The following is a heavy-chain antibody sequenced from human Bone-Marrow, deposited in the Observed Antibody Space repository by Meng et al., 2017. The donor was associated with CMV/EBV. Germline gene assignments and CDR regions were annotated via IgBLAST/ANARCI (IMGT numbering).Heavy chain of an antibody. V-gene: IGHV3-30*04. Sequence: GGSLRLSCAASGFTFSSYAMHWVRQAPGKGLEWVAVISYDGSNKYYADSVKGRFTISRDNSKNTLYLQINSLRAEDTAVYYCARNLLPDYYDSSGYYYSYDAFDIWGQGTMVTVSS. CDR3: ARNLLPDYYDSSGYYYSYDAFDI. CDR2: ISYDGSNK. J-gene: IGHJ3*02. D-gene: IGHD3-22*01. CDR1: GFTFSSYA.